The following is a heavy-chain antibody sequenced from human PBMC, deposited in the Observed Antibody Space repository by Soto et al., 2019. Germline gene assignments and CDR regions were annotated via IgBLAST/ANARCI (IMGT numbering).Heavy chain of an antibody. Sequence: QVQLVQSGAEVKKPGSSVKVSCKASGGTFSSYAISWVRQAPGQGLEWMGGSIPIFGTANYAQKFQGRVTITADESTITAYMELSSLRSEDTAVYYCARESRSYEEYYYYYYGMDVWGQGTTVTVSS. CDR1: GGTFSSYA. J-gene: IGHJ6*02. V-gene: IGHV1-69*01. D-gene: IGHD5-12*01. CDR2: SIPIFGTA. CDR3: ARESRSYEEYYYYYYGMDV.